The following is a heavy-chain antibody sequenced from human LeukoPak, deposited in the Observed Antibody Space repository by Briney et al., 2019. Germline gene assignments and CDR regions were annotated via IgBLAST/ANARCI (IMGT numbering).Heavy chain of an antibody. CDR2: TATDGTI. J-gene: IGHJ4*02. V-gene: IGHV3-48*03. CDR1: GFILSTSE. CDR3: ARETDSTLFDY. D-gene: IGHD2-2*01. Sequence: GGSLRLSCVASGFILSTSEMNWVRQAPGKGLEWVSFTATDGTIYYADSVKGRFTLSRDNAKNSLYLQMNSLRAEDTAVYYCARETDSTLFDYWGQGTLVTVSS.